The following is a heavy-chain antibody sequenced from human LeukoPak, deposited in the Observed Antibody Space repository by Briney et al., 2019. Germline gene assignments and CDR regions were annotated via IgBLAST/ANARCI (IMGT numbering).Heavy chain of an antibody. D-gene: IGHD1-1*01. Sequence: PGGSLRLSCAASGFTFSTYGMHWVRQAPGKGLEWAAFIRYDGSNKYYADSVKGRFTISRDNSKNTLYLQMNSLRAEDTAVYFCAKDKDPWKSTSISDFDYWGQGTLVTVSS. CDR2: IRYDGSNK. CDR3: AKDKDPWKSTSISDFDY. V-gene: IGHV3-30*02. CDR1: GFTFSTYG. J-gene: IGHJ4*02.